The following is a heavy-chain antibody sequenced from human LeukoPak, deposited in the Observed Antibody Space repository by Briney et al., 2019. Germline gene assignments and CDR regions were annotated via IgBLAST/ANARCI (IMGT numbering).Heavy chain of an antibody. CDR1: GGSISSGGYY. Sequence: SETLSLTCTVSGGSISSGGYYWSWIRQHPGKGLEWIGYIYYSGSTYYNPSLKSRVTISVDTSKNQFSLKLSSVTAADTAVYYCARNRGRGDSYYYDSSGLYYFDYWGQGTLVTVSS. D-gene: IGHD3-22*01. CDR2: IYYSGST. V-gene: IGHV4-31*03. J-gene: IGHJ4*02. CDR3: ARNRGRGDSYYYDSSGLYYFDY.